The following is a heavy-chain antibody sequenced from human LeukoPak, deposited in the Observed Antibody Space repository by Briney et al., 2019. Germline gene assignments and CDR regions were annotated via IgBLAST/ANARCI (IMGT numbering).Heavy chain of an antibody. V-gene: IGHV1-69*01. Sequence: GASVEVSCKASGGTFSSYSISWVRPAPGQGLEWMGGIIPIFDTADYPQKFQGRVTITADESTSTAYMELSSLRSEDTAVFYCARISLGAIWGYYYGMDVWGQGTTVTVSS. CDR2: IIPIFDTA. D-gene: IGHD1-26*01. J-gene: IGHJ6*02. CDR1: GGTFSSYS. CDR3: ARISLGAIWGYYYGMDV.